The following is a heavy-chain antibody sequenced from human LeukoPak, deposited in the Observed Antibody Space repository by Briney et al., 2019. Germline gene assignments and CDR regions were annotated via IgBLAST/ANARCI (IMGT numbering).Heavy chain of an antibody. D-gene: IGHD3-3*01. Sequence: SETLSLTCAVYGGSFSGYYWSWIRQPPGKGLEWIGEINHSGSTNYNPSLKSRVTISVDTSKNQFSLKLSSVTAADTAVYYCARGAPITIFGVVITHRAYFDYWGQGTPVTVSS. CDR2: INHSGST. J-gene: IGHJ4*02. CDR1: GGSFSGYY. V-gene: IGHV4-34*01. CDR3: ARGAPITIFGVVITHRAYFDY.